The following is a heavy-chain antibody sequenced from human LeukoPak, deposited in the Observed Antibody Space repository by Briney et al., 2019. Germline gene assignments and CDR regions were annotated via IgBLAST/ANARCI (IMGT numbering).Heavy chain of an antibody. CDR1: GFTFSNYW. J-gene: IGHJ3*02. CDR3: ARDALWGFPTPIDI. D-gene: IGHD2-21*01. V-gene: IGHV3-7*01. CDR2: IKQDRSEK. Sequence: PGGSLRLSCAASGFTFSNYWMSWVRQAPGKGLEWVANIKQDRSEKYYVDSVKGRFTISRDNAKNSLYLQMNSLRAEDTAVYYCARDALWGFPTPIDIWGQGTMVTVSS.